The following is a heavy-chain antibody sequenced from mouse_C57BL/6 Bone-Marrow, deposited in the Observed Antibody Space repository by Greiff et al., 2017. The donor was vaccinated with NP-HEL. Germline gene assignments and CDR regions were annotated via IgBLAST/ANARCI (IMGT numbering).Heavy chain of an antibody. Sequence: EVKLMESGGDLVKPGGSLKLSCAASGFTFSSYGMSLVRQTPYKRLAWVATISSGGSYTYSPARVKGRFPLSRDNAKNTLYLQMSSLKSEDTAMYYCARHDPNWDWYFEVWGTGTTVTVAS. D-gene: IGHD4-1*01. CDR3: ARHDPNWDWYFEV. V-gene: IGHV5-6*01. J-gene: IGHJ1*03. CDR2: ISSGGSYT. CDR1: GFTFSSYG.